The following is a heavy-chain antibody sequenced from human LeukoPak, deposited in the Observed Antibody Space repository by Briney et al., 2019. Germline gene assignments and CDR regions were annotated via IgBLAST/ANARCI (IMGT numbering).Heavy chain of an antibody. V-gene: IGHV3-48*01. Sequence: GGSLRLSCAASAFDFTIYDMNCVRQAPGKGLEWLSYISSSSDIIHYADSVKGRFTISRDNAKNSLYLQMNSLGAEDTAVYYCAKVSRTNHDNFFDYWGQGTLVTVSS. J-gene: IGHJ4*02. D-gene: IGHD1-14*01. CDR2: ISSSSDII. CDR3: AKVSRTNHDNFFDY. CDR1: AFDFTIYD.